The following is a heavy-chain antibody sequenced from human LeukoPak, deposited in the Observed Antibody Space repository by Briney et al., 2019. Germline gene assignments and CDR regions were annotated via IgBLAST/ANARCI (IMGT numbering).Heavy chain of an antibody. CDR2: IKSKTDGGTT. J-gene: IGHJ4*02. CDR3: TTLYYYDSSGYV. Sequence: KAGGSLRLSCAASGFTFSNAWMSWVRQAPGKGLEWVGRIKSKTDGGTTDYAAPVKGRFTVSRDDSKNTLYLQMNSLKTEDTAVYYCTTLYYYDSSGYVWGQGTLVTVSS. D-gene: IGHD3-22*01. V-gene: IGHV3-15*01. CDR1: GFTFSNAW.